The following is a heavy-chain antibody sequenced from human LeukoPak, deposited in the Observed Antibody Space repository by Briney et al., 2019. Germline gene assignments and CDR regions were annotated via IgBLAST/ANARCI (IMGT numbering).Heavy chain of an antibody. CDR2: IKQDGSEK. V-gene: IGHV3-7*03. CDR1: GFTFRSYW. Sequence: GGSLRLSCAASGFTFRSYWMRWVRQAPGKGLEWVANIKQDGSEKNYVDSVKGRFTISRDNAKNSLYLQMNSLRAEDTAVYYCARQYRFVIVAETHDAFDIWGQGTMVTVSS. J-gene: IGHJ3*02. CDR3: ARQYRFVIVAETHDAFDI. D-gene: IGHD3-22*01.